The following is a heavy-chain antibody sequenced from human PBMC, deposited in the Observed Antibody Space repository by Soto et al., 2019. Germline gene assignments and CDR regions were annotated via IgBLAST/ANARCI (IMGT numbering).Heavy chain of an antibody. V-gene: IGHV3-48*02. CDR2: ISSSSSTI. CDR1: GFTFSSYS. J-gene: IGHJ6*02. Sequence: PGGSLRLSCAASGFTFSSYSMNWVRQAPGKGLEWVSYISSSSSTIYYADSVKGRFTISRDNAKNSLYLQMNSLRDEDTAVYYCARDCIRTGCYGFYVMDVWGQGTTVTVSS. CDR3: ARDCIRTGCYGFYVMDV. D-gene: IGHD2-2*01.